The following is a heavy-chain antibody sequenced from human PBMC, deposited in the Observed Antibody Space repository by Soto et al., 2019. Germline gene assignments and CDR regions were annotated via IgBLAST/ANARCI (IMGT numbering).Heavy chain of an antibody. J-gene: IGHJ4*02. Sequence: GGSLRLSCAASGFTFSSYAMSWVRQAPGKGLEWVSAFSGSGGSTYYAEPVKGRFTISRDNSKNTRNLQMTSLGAEDTAVYYCAKEGGVGSWNLYYFDYWGQGTLVTVSS. CDR3: AKEGGVGSWNLYYFDY. CDR1: GFTFSSYA. CDR2: FSGSGGST. D-gene: IGHD6-13*01. V-gene: IGHV3-23*01.